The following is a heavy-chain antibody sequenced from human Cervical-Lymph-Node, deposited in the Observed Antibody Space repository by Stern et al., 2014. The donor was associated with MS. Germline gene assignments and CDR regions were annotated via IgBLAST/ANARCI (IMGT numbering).Heavy chain of an antibody. CDR2: INWNSGSI. J-gene: IGHJ4*02. CDR3: AKDNGAYGDYSGSFGY. V-gene: IGHV3-9*01. D-gene: IGHD4-23*01. CDR1: GFTFNDYA. Sequence: VQLVESGGGLVQPGRSLRLSCAASGFTFNDYAMHWVRQAPGKGLEWVSGINWNSGSIGYADSVKGRFTIARDNAKNSLYLQMNSLSAEDTALYYCAKDNGAYGDYSGSFGYWGQGTLVTVSS.